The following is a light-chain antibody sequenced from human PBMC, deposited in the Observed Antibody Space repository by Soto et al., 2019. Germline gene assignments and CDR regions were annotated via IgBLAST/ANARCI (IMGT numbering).Light chain of an antibody. CDR1: QSISSN. Sequence: EIMMTQSPANLYVSPGERATLSCRARQSISSNFAWYQEKPGQAPRLLISNASTRATGIPARFSGSASGTEFTLTINSLQSEDFAVYYCQQYNDWPLTFGGGTKVEIK. J-gene: IGKJ4*01. CDR2: NAS. V-gene: IGKV3-15*01. CDR3: QQYNDWPLT.